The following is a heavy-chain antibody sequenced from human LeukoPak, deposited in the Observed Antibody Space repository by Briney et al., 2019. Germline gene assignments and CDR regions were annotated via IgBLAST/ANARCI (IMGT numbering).Heavy chain of an antibody. V-gene: IGHV4-34*01. CDR3: ARGGYYYDSSGYFFDY. Sequence: SETLSLTCAVYGGSFSGYYWSWIRQPPGKGLEWVGEINHSGSTNYNPSLKSRVTISVDTSKNQFSLKLSSVTAADTAVYYCARGGYYYDSSGYFFDYWGQGTLVTVSS. CDR2: INHSGST. J-gene: IGHJ4*02. CDR1: GGSFSGYY. D-gene: IGHD3-22*01.